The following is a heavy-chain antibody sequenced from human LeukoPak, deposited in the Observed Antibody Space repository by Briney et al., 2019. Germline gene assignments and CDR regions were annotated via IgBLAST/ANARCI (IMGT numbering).Heavy chain of an antibody. CDR1: GYTFTTYD. CDR3: ATDRLLTDY. Sequence: ASVKVSCKTSGYTFTTYDINWVRQATGQGLEWMGWMNPNSGNTGYAQKFQGRVTMTRDTSKSTAYMELSSLRSEDTAVYYCATDRLLTDYWGQETLVTVSS. CDR2: MNPNSGNT. J-gene: IGHJ4*02. V-gene: IGHV1-8*01. D-gene: IGHD2-21*01.